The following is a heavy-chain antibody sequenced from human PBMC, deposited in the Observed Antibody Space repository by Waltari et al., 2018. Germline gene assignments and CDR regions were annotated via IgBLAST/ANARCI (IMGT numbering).Heavy chain of an antibody. CDR1: GGSISSHY. J-gene: IGHJ5*02. D-gene: IGHD2-2*01. CDR2: IYYSGST. CDR3: ARGPRVVPAARAGIWFDP. Sequence: QLQLQESGPGLVKPSETLSLTCTVSGGSISSHYWSWIRQPPGKGLEWIGYIYYSGSTNYNPSLESRVTISVDTSKNQFSLKLSSVTAADTAVYYWARGPRVVPAARAGIWFDPWGQGTLVTVSS. V-gene: IGHV4-59*11.